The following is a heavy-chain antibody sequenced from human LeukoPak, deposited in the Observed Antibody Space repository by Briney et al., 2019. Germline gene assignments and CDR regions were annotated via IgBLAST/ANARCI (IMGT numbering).Heavy chain of an antibody. CDR1: GGTFSSYA. D-gene: IGHD3-22*01. V-gene: IGHV1-46*01. CDR3: ARNYDRRPFDY. CDR2: INPSGGST. J-gene: IGHJ4*02. Sequence: ASVKVSCKASGGTFSSYAISWVRQAPGQGLEWMGIINPSGGSTSYAQKFQGRVTMTRDMSTSTVYMELSSLRSEDTAVYYCARNYDRRPFDYWGQGTLVTVSS.